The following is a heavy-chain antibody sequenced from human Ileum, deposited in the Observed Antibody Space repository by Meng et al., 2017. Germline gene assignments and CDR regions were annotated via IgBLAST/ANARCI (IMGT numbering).Heavy chain of an antibody. CDR3: ARDAGGAPWDY. D-gene: IGHD3-16*01. J-gene: IGHJ4*02. CDR2: INPDSGDT. CDR1: GYHFGDYF. V-gene: IGHV1-2*06. Sequence: QVQLVQSGAEVKNPGASVTVSCTASGYHFGDYFLSWVRQAPGQGLEWMGRINPDSGDTNIAQKFQGRVTMTRDTSSRTTYVEVTRLTLDDTAVYYCARDAGGAPWDYWGQGTLVTVSS.